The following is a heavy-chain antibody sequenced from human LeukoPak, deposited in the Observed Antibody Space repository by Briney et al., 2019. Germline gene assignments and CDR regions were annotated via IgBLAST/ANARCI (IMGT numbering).Heavy chain of an antibody. D-gene: IGHD5-18*01. CDR2: ISSNGGNT. V-gene: IGHV3-64*01. J-gene: IGHJ6*03. CDR3: AREGSYDPWEYYYYYVDV. CDR1: GFTVSSYA. Sequence: PGGSLRLSCAASGFTVSSYAMHWVRQAPGKGLEYVSAISSNGGNTYYANSVKGRFTISRDNSKNTLYLQMGSLRAEDMAVYYCAREGSYDPWEYYYYYVDVWGKGTTVIVSS.